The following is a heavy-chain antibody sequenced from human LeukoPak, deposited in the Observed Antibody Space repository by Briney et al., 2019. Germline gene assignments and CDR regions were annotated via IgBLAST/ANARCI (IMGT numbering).Heavy chain of an antibody. Sequence: PGRSLRLSCAASGFTFDDYAMPWVRRAPGKGLEWVSGISWNSGSIGYADSVKGRFTISRDNAKNSLYLQMNSLRAEDTALYYCCGYYCSSTSCYPPPDYWGQGTLVTVSS. CDR3: CGYYCSSTSCYPPPDY. CDR2: ISWNSGSI. CDR1: GFTFDDYA. V-gene: IGHV3-9*01. J-gene: IGHJ4*02. D-gene: IGHD2-2*01.